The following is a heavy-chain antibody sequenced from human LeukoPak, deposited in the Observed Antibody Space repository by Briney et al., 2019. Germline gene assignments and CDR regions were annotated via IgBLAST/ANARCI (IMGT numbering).Heavy chain of an antibody. V-gene: IGHV6-1*01. J-gene: IGHJ4*02. CDR3: ARRVHSLAHFDY. CDR2: TSYQSTWSD. Sequence: SQTLSLTCAISGDSVSSNSAAWNWIRQSPSRGLEWLGRTSYQSTWSDHFALSVKGRITITPDTSKNQFSLQLNSVTPEDTAVYYCARRVHSLAHFDYWGQGTLVTVSS. D-gene: IGHD4-11*01. CDR1: GDSVSSNSAA.